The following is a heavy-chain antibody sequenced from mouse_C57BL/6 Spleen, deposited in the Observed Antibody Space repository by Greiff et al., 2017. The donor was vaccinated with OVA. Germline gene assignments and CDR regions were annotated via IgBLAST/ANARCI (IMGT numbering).Heavy chain of an antibody. CDR1: GYAFSSYW. CDR2: IYPGDGDT. J-gene: IGHJ1*03. D-gene: IGHD1-1*01. V-gene: IGHV1-80*01. CDR3: ARSLSATVVEDWYFDV. Sequence: VQLQQSGAELVKPGASVKISCKASGYAFSSYWMNWVKQRPGKGLEWIGQIYPGDGDTNYNGKFKGKATLTADKSSSTAYMQLSSLTSEDSAVYFCARSLSATVVEDWYFDVWGTGTTVTVSS.